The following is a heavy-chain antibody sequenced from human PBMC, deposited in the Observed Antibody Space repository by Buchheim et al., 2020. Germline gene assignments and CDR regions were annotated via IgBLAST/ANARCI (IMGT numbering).Heavy chain of an antibody. CDR3: ASLYYDFWSGSASSYYGMDV. J-gene: IGHJ6*02. CDR1: GFTFSSYW. Sequence: EVQLVESGGGLVQPGGSLRLSCAASGFTFSSYWMTWVRQAPGKGLEWVANIKQDGREKYYVDSVKGRFTISRDNAKNTLYLQMNSLRAEDTAVYYCASLYYDFWSGSASSYYGMDVWGQGTT. V-gene: IGHV3-7*01. D-gene: IGHD3-3*01. CDR2: IKQDGREK.